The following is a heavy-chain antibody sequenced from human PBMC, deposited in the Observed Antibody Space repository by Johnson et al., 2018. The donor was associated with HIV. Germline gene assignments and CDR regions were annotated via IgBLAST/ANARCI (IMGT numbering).Heavy chain of an antibody. CDR2: ISYDGHIK. D-gene: IGHD2-15*01. V-gene: IGHV3-30*04. CDR1: GFTFKNYA. Sequence: VQLVESGGGVVQPGRSLRLSCAASGFTFKNYAMHWVRQAPGERLEWVAVISYDGHIKYYADSVKGRFTISRDNSKSTLYLQINSLRAEDAAVFYCARVGVGGYSADGAFDIWGQGTMVTVSS. CDR3: ARVGVGGYSADGAFDI. J-gene: IGHJ3*02.